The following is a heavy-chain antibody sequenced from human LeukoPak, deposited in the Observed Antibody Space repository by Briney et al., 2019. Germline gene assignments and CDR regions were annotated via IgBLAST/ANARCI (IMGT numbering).Heavy chain of an antibody. CDR3: ARSRGLSDPFDY. V-gene: IGHV4-4*07. Sequence: PSETLSLTCTVSGDSISSFYWSWIRQPAGKGLEWIGRIYTSGSTNYNPSLKSRVTISVDTSKNQFSLKLSSVTAADTAVYYCARSRGLSDPFDYWGQGTLVTVSS. CDR1: GDSISSFY. J-gene: IGHJ4*02. CDR2: IYTSGST.